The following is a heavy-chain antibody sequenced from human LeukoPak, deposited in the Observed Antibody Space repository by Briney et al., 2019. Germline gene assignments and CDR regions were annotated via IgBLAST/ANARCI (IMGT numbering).Heavy chain of an antibody. CDR1: GFTSSSYS. D-gene: IGHD3-10*01. Sequence: GGSLRLSCAPSGFTSSSYSINWVRPEPGEGLERVAFARIVGTEKFYADSVTGPFTISRDTSTTTLYLQRASLTPPDTALYYCSKDLMRVRWFGESWDEGTLVSVSS. V-gene: IGHV3-30*02. J-gene: IGHJ5*02. CDR3: SKDLMRVRWFGES. CDR2: ARIVGTEK.